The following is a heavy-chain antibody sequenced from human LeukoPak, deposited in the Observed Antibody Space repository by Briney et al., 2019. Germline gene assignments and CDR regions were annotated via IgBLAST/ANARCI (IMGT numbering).Heavy chain of an antibody. V-gene: IGHV3-21*01. CDR1: GFTFSSYS. D-gene: IGHD3-10*01. Sequence: PGGSLRLSCAASGFTFSSYSINWARQAPGKGLEWVSSISSSSSYIYYADSVKGRFTISRDNAKNSLYLQMNSLRAEDTAVYYCAREVHHGSGSKWGQGTLVTVSS. CDR3: AREVHHGSGSK. CDR2: ISSSSSYI. J-gene: IGHJ4*02.